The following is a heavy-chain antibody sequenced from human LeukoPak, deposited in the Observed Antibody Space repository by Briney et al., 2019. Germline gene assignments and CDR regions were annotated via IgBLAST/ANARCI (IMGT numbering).Heavy chain of an antibody. D-gene: IGHD3-22*01. CDR3: AKAGPYYYDSSGYPPFGY. CDR1: GFTFDDYA. Sequence: GGSLRLSCAASGFTFDDYAMHWVRQAPGKGLEWVSGISWNSGSIGYADSVKGRFTISRDNAKNSLYLQMNSLRAEDTALYYCAKAGPYYYDSSGYPPFGYWGQGTLVTVSS. J-gene: IGHJ4*02. V-gene: IGHV3-9*01. CDR2: ISWNSGSI.